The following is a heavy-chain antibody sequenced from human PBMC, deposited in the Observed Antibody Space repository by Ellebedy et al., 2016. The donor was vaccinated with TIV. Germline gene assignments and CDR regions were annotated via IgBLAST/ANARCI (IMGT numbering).Heavy chain of an antibody. CDR2: ISSVLTI. Sequence: GGSLRLXXAASGFTFSSYNMNWVRQAPGKGLEWVSYISSVLTIYYTDSVKGRFTISRDNAKNSLYLQLNSLRDEDTAVYYCARVLTMADYFWYGMDVWGQGTKVTVSS. D-gene: IGHD5-12*01. V-gene: IGHV3-48*02. CDR3: ARVLTMADYFWYGMDV. CDR1: GFTFSSYN. J-gene: IGHJ6*02.